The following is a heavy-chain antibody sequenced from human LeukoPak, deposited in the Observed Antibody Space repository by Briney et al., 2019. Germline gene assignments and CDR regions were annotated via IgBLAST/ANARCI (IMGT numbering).Heavy chain of an antibody. CDR2: ISSRGDGT. CDR1: GFTFSNYA. V-gene: IGHV3-23*01. J-gene: IGHJ4*02. Sequence: PGGSLRLSCAASGFTFSNYAMSWVRQTAGRGLEWLSTISSRGDGTHEADSVKGRFTIFRDNSKNSLYLQMNTLRAEDTAVYYCARLGSNSFKDWGQGTLVTVSS. CDR3: ARLGSNSFKD. D-gene: IGHD6-6*01.